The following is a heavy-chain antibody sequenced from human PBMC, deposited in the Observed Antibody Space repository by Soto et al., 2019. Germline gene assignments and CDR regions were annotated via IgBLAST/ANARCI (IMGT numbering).Heavy chain of an antibody. CDR3: AKVGGWDGTFDI. J-gene: IGHJ3*02. D-gene: IGHD1-26*01. CDR1: GFTFSSHA. Sequence: LRLSCAASGFTFSSHALSWVRQAPGKGLGWVSGITDSGGSTYYADSVKGRFTISRDNSKNTLYLQMNSLRAEDTAVYYCAKVGGWDGTFDIWGQGTMVT. V-gene: IGHV3-23*01. CDR2: ITDSGGST.